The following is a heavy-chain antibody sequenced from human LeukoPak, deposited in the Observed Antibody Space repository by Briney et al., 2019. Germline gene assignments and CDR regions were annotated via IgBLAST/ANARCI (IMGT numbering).Heavy chain of an antibody. CDR1: GFTFSDYP. CDR3: ASARRYFDFDY. CDR2: ISPDGSNK. D-gene: IGHD3-9*01. Sequence: PGGSLRLSCAASGFTFSDYPMHWVRQAPGKGLEWVALISPDGSNKYHADSVKGRFTISRDNSKNTLYLQMSSLRVDDTAVYYCASARRYFDFDYWGQGTLVTVSS. J-gene: IGHJ4*02. V-gene: IGHV3-30*04.